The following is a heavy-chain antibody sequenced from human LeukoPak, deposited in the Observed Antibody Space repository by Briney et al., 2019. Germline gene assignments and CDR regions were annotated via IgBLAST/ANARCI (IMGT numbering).Heavy chain of an antibody. Sequence: GGSLRLSCAASGFSLSGYWTTWVRQAPGKGLEWVARLHADGVEQNYVDSVTGRFTMSRDNAKNSLDLQMNGLRVEDTAVYYCARGGYSFDYLGQGTLVAVSS. CDR1: GFSLSGYW. D-gene: IGHD5-18*01. CDR3: ARGGYSFDY. CDR2: LHADGVEQ. V-gene: IGHV3-7*01. J-gene: IGHJ4*02.